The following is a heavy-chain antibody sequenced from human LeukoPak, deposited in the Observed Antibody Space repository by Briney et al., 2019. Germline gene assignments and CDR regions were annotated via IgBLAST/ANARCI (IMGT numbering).Heavy chain of an antibody. CDR1: GYSFSSYW. Sequence: GESLKISCQRSGYSFSSYWIGWVRQMPGKGLEWMGIIYPGDSDTRYSPSFQGQVTISADNFISTAYLQWSSLKASNTAMYYCARGGIVGSAFDYWGQGTLVTVSS. CDR3: ARGGIVGSAFDY. J-gene: IGHJ4*02. D-gene: IGHD1-26*01. CDR2: IYPGDSDT. V-gene: IGHV5-51*01.